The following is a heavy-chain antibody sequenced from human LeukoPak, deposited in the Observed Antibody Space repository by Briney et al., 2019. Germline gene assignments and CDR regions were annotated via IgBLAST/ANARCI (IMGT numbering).Heavy chain of an antibody. V-gene: IGHV3-7*01. CDR2: IKQDGSEK. CDR1: GFTFSSYW. Sequence: GGSLRLSCAASGFTFSSYWMSWVRQAPGKGLEWVANIKQDGSEKYYVDSVKGRFTISRDNAKNTLYLQMNSLRAEDTAVYYCAKDSTNIVVVVAATGGNWFDPWGQGTLVTVSS. CDR3: AKDSTNIVVVVAATGGNWFDP. D-gene: IGHD2-15*01. J-gene: IGHJ5*02.